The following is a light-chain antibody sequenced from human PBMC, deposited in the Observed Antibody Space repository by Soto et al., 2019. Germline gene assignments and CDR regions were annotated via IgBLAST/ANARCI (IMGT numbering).Light chain of an antibody. CDR2: GTS. CDR3: QQYGPSLPMYT. CDR1: QSLSSIY. V-gene: IGKV3-20*01. Sequence: EIVLTQSPGTLSLSPGERATLSCRTSQSLSSIYLAWYQQKPDQAPRLLIYGTSNRATGIPDRFSGSGSGTDFTLTISRLEPEDFAVYYCQQYGPSLPMYTFGQGTKLEIK. J-gene: IGKJ2*01.